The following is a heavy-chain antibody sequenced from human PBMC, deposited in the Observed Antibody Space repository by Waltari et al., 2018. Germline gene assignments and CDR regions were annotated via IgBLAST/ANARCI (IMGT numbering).Heavy chain of an antibody. CDR2: FYYSGST. D-gene: IGHD2-15*01. J-gene: IGHJ4*02. CDR3: ARDGCRGGTCYDY. Sequence: QVHLQESGPGLVKPSETLSLTCTVSGGSITSFYWSWIRQSPGKGLEWIGHFYYSGSTNYNPSLKSRVTISIYTSKNQFSLKLTSVTAADTAFYYCARDGCRGGTCYDYWGQGTLVTVSS. V-gene: IGHV4-59*01. CDR1: GGSITSFY.